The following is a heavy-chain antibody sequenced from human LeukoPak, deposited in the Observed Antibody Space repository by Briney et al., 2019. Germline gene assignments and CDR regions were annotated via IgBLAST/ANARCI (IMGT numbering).Heavy chain of an antibody. Sequence: ASVKVSCQASGYTFTDYYIHWVRQAPGQGLEWMGCIKPNSGATKYAQTFQGRVTMTGDTFINTAYMELSRLTYDDTAVYYCAGLPRYNWNEPLDYWGQGTLVTVSS. V-gene: IGHV1-2*02. CDR2: IKPNSGAT. D-gene: IGHD1-20*01. CDR1: GYTFTDYY. J-gene: IGHJ4*02. CDR3: AGLPRYNWNEPLDY.